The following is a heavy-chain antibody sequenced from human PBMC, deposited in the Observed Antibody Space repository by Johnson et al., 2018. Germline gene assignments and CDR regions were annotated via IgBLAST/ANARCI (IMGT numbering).Heavy chain of an antibody. CDR2: ISSSGSTI. CDR1: GFTFSDYY. Sequence: QVQLVQSGGGLVKPGGSLRLSCAASGFTFSDYYMSWIRQAPGKGLEWVSYISSSGSTIYYADSVKGRFTISRDNAKNSLYLQMNSLRAEDTALYYCEKVLSKYDSSGYYYGLGAFDIWGQGTMVTVSS. D-gene: IGHD3-22*01. CDR3: EKVLSKYDSSGYYYGLGAFDI. V-gene: IGHV3-11*01. J-gene: IGHJ3*02.